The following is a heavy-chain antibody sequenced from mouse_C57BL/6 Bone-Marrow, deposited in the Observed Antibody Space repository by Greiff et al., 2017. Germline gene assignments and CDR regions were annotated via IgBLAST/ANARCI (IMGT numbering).Heavy chain of an antibody. CDR2: ISSGGSYT. CDR3: ARPRDY. Sequence: EVQGVESGGDLVKPGGSLKLSCAASGFTFSSYGMSWVRQTPDKRLEWVATISSGGSYTYYPDSVKGRFTISRDNAKNTLYLQMSSLKSEDTAMYYCARPRDYWGQGTSVTVSS. CDR1: GFTFSSYG. J-gene: IGHJ4*01. V-gene: IGHV5-6*01.